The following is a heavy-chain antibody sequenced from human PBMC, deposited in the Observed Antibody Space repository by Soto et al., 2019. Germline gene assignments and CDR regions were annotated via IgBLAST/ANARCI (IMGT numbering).Heavy chain of an antibody. CDR3: ARRPGSWYYYYYGMDV. V-gene: IGHV4-34*01. D-gene: IGHD6-13*01. Sequence: HSEPLSLTCAVYGWSFSGYYWSWIRQPPGKGLEWIGEINHSGSTNYNPSLKSRVTISVDTSKNQFSLKLSSVTAADTAVYYCARRPGSWYYYYYGMDVWGQGTTVTVSS. CDR1: GWSFSGYY. CDR2: INHSGST. J-gene: IGHJ6*02.